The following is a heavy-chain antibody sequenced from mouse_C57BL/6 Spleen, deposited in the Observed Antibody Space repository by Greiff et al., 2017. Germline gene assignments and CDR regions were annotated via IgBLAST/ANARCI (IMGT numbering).Heavy chain of an antibody. CDR3: ARQSIYYYGSSYDGYAMDY. D-gene: IGHD1-1*01. CDR1: GYAFSSYW. V-gene: IGHV1-80*01. Sequence: QVHVKQSGAELVKPGASVKISCKASGYAFSSYWMNWVKQRPGKGLERIGQIYPGDGDTNYNGKFKGKATLTADKSSSTAYMQLSSLTSEDSAVYFCARQSIYYYGSSYDGYAMDYWGQGTSVTVSS. CDR2: IYPGDGDT. J-gene: IGHJ4*01.